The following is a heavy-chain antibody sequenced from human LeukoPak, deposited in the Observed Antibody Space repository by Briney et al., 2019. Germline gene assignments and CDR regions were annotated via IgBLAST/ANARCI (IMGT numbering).Heavy chain of an antibody. J-gene: IGHJ3*02. CDR2: IYYSGST. D-gene: IGHD3-10*01. Sequence: SETLSLTCTVSGGSISSYYWSWIRQPPGKGLEWIGYIYYSGSTNYNPSLKSRVTISVDTSKNQFSLKLSSVTAADTAVYYCASLPIGGHDAFDIWGQGTMVTVSS. V-gene: IGHV4-59*01. CDR1: GGSISSYY. CDR3: ASLPIGGHDAFDI.